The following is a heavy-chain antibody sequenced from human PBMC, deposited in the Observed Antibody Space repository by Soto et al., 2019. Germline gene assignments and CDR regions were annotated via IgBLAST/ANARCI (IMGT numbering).Heavy chain of an antibody. V-gene: IGHV4-34*01. D-gene: IGHD2-15*01. Sequence: PSETLSLTCAVYGGSFSGYYWSWIRQPPGKGLEWIGEINHSGSINYNPSLKSRVTISVDTSKNQFSLKLSSVTAADTAVYYCARGSGYCSGGSCFGYYYGMDVWGQGTTVTVSS. CDR2: INHSGSI. J-gene: IGHJ6*02. CDR3: ARGSGYCSGGSCFGYYYGMDV. CDR1: GGSFSGYY.